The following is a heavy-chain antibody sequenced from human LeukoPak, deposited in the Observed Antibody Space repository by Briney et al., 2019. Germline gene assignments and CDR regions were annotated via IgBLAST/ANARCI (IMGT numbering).Heavy chain of an antibody. CDR2: IKQDGSEK. Sequence: GGSLRLSCAASGFTFSSYWMSWVRQAPGKGLEWVANIKQDGSEKYYVDSVRGRFTISRDKAKNSLYLQMNSLRAEDTAVYYCARQCGGDCYPNNWFDPWGQGTLVTVSS. V-gene: IGHV3-7*01. CDR3: ARQCGGDCYPNNWFDP. D-gene: IGHD2-21*02. CDR1: GFTFSSYW. J-gene: IGHJ5*02.